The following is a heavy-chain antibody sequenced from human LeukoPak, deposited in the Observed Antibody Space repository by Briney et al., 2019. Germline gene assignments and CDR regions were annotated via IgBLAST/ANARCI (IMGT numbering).Heavy chain of an antibody. CDR1: GYTFTGYY. J-gene: IGHJ4*02. CDR3: ARTHIEVAIMYYFDY. V-gene: IGHV1-2*02. CDR2: INPNIGGT. D-gene: IGHD6-19*01. Sequence: ASVRVSCKASGYTFTGYYIHWVRQAPGQGLEWMGWINPNIGGTNYAQKFQGRVTMTRDTSISTAYMEMSRLRSDDTAVYYCARTHIEVAIMYYFDYWGQGTLVTVSS.